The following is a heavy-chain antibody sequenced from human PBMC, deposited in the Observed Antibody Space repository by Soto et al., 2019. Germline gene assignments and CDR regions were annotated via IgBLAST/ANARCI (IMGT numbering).Heavy chain of an antibody. V-gene: IGHV1-69*01. Sequence: QVQLVQSGAEVKKPGSSVKVSCKASGGTFSSYAISWVRQAPGQGLEWMGGIIPIFGTANYAQKFQGRVTITADESTSTAYMELSNLRSEDTAVYYCARVGPNCSGGSCFDYYYYYGMDVWGQGTTVTVSS. CDR3: ARVGPNCSGGSCFDYYYYYGMDV. CDR2: IIPIFGTA. J-gene: IGHJ6*02. CDR1: GGTFSSYA. D-gene: IGHD2-15*01.